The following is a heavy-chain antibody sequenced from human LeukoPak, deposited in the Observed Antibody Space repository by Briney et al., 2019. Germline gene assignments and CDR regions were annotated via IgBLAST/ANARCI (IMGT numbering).Heavy chain of an antibody. CDR2: ISSSGSTI. CDR3: ARGHYNNYFHF. D-gene: IGHD5-24*01. V-gene: IGHV3-48*03. Sequence: PGGSLRLSCAASGFTFSSYEMNWVRQAPGKGLEWVSYISSSGSTIYYADSVKGRFTISRDNAKNSLYLQMNSLRAEDTALYYCARGHYNNYFHFWGQGTLVTVSS. CDR1: GFTFSSYE. J-gene: IGHJ4*02.